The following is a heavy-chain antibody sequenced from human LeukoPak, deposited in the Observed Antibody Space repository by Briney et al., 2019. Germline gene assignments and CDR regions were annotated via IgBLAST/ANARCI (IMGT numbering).Heavy chain of an antibody. CDR1: GGTFSSYA. V-gene: IGHV1-69*13. CDR2: IIPIFGTA. J-gene: IGHJ5*02. CDR3: ARGMTRWFDP. Sequence: GASVKLSCKASGGTFSSYAISWVRQAPGQGLEWMGGIIPIFGTANYAQKFQGRVTITADESTSTAYMELSSLRSEDTAVYYCARGMTRWFDPWGQGTLVTVSS.